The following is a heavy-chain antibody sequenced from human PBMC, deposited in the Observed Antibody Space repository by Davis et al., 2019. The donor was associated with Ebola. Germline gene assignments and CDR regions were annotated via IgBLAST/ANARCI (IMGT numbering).Heavy chain of an antibody. CDR3: AKTYSGSPNSFFDY. D-gene: IGHD1-26*01. V-gene: IGHV3-21*01. CDR2: ISSSSSYI. CDR1: GFTFSSYS. Sequence: PGGSLRLSCAASGFTFSSYSMNWVRQAPGKGLEWVSSISSSSSYIYYADSVKGRFTISRDNAKNSLYLQMNSLRAEDTAVYYCAKTYSGSPNSFFDYWGQGTLVTVSS. J-gene: IGHJ4*02.